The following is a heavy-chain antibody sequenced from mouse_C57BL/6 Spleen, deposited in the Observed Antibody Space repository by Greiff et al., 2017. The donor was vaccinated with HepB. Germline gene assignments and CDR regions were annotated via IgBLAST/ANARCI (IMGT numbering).Heavy chain of an antibody. D-gene: IGHD1-1*02. CDR1: GYTFTGYW. CDR2: HLPGSGST. V-gene: IGHV1-9*01. Sequence: QVQLQQSGAELMKPGASVKLSCKATGYTFTGYWIEWVKQRHGHGLEWIGEHLPGSGSTNYNEKFKGTATFTADTSSNTAYMQLSILTTEDSAIYDWARKCGGAWFAYWGEGTLVTVSS. CDR3: ARKCGGAWFAY. J-gene: IGHJ3*01.